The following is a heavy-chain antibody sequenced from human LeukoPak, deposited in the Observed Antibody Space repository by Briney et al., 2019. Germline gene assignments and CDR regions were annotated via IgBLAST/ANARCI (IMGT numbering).Heavy chain of an antibody. V-gene: IGHV3-30-3*01. D-gene: IGHD4-17*01. J-gene: IGHJ3*02. Sequence: GGSLRLSCAASGFTFSSYAMHWVRQAPGKGLEWVAVISYDGSNKYYADSVKGRFTISRDNSKNTLHLQMNSLRAEDTAVYYCARDGIDYGRRVAFDIWGQGTVVTVSS. CDR2: ISYDGSNK. CDR1: GFTFSSYA. CDR3: ARDGIDYGRRVAFDI.